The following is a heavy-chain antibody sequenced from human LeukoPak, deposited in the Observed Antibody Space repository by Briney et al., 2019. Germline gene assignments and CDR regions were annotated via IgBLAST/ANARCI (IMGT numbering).Heavy chain of an antibody. CDR1: GGSVSSYY. D-gene: IGHD3-22*01. J-gene: IGHJ4*02. CDR2: IYYSGST. Sequence: SETLSLTCTVSGGSVSSYYWGWIRQPPGKGLEWIGSIYYSGSTYYNPSLKSRVTISVDTSKNQFSLKLSSVTAADTAVYYCARQVYYDSRPLDYWGQGTLVTVSS. V-gene: IGHV4-39*01. CDR3: ARQVYYDSRPLDY.